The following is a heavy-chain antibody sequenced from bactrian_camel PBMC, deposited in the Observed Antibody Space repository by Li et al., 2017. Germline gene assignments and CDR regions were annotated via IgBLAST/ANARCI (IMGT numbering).Heavy chain of an antibody. CDR2: INSGGGST. V-gene: IGHV3S31*01. CDR3: AADPSRELWVGYPPYKY. J-gene: IGHJ4*01. Sequence: QLVESGGGLVQPGGSTRLSRAASGFRFSNIAMSWVRRAPGKGLEWVSDINSGGGSTYYADSVKGRFTISRDNAKNTLYLQMNSLKPEDTAVYYCAADPSRELWVGYPPYKYWGQGTQVTVS. CDR1: GFRFSNIA. D-gene: IGHD5*01.